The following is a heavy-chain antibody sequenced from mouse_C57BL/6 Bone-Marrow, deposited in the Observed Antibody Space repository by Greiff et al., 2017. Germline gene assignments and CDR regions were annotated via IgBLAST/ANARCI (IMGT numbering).Heavy chain of an antibody. Sequence: QVQLQQPGAELVKPGASVKLSCKASGYTFTSYWMHWVKQRPGQGLEWIGMIHPNSGSTNYNEKFKSKATLTVDKSSSTAYMQLSSLTSEDSAVYYCARCDGYYGAMDYWGQGTSVTVSS. V-gene: IGHV1-64*01. D-gene: IGHD2-3*01. CDR3: ARCDGYYGAMDY. CDR1: GYTFTSYW. J-gene: IGHJ4*01. CDR2: IHPNSGST.